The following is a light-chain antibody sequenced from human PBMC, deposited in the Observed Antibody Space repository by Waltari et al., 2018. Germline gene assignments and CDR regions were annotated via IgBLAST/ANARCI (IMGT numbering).Light chain of an antibody. CDR3: SSYAGNNFYV. Sequence: QSALTQPPSASGSPGQSVTISCTCTSSDVGYYNYVSWYQQHPGKAPKLMIFEVSKRFSGVPDRFSGSKSANTASLTVSGLQAEDEADYYCSSYAGNNFYVFGTGTTVTVL. CDR1: SSDVGYYNY. CDR2: EVS. V-gene: IGLV2-8*01. J-gene: IGLJ1*01.